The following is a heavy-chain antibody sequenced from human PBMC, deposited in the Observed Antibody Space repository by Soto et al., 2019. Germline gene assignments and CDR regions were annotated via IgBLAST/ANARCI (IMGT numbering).Heavy chain of an antibody. J-gene: IGHJ3*02. D-gene: IGHD6-19*01. V-gene: IGHV3-9*01. CDR3: AKTLPGIAVAGTGAIDI. CDR1: GFTFDDYA. Sequence: EVQLVESGGGLVQPGRSLRLSCAASGFTFDDYAMHWVRQAPGKGLEWVSGISWNSGSIGYADSVKGRFTISRDNAKNSLYLQMNSLRAEDTALYYCAKTLPGIAVAGTGAIDIWGQGTMVTVSS. CDR2: ISWNSGSI.